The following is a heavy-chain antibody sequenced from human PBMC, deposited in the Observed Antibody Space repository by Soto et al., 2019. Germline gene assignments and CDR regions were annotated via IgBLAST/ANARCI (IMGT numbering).Heavy chain of an antibody. J-gene: IGHJ4*02. D-gene: IGHD3-3*01. V-gene: IGHV4-31*03. CDR3: ARVHYDFWSGYSPYYFDY. Sequence: SSETLSLTCTVSGGSISSGGYYWSWIRQHPGKGLEWIGYIYYSGSTYYNPSLKSRVTISVDTSKNQFSLKLSSVTAADTAVYYCARVHYDFWSGYSPYYFDYWGQGTLVTVSS. CDR2: IYYSGST. CDR1: GGSISSGGYY.